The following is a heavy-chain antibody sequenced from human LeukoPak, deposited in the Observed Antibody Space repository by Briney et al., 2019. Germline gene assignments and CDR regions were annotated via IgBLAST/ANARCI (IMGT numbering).Heavy chain of an antibody. CDR3: ARSPNYDFWSGYYDY. J-gene: IGHJ4*02. D-gene: IGHD3-3*01. V-gene: IGHV4-34*01. CDR1: GGSFSGYY. CDR2: INHSGSI. Sequence: PSETLSLTCAVYGGSFSGYYWTWTRQPPGKGLEWIGEINHSGSINYNPSLKSRVTISVDTSKNQFSLNLSSVTAADTAVYYCARSPNYDFWSGYYDYWGQGTLVTVSS.